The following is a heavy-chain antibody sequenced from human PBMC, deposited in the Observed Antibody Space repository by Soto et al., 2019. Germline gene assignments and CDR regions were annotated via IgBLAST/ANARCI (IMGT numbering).Heavy chain of an antibody. V-gene: IGHV3-23*01. CDR3: ARATQSYYDTSGYYSYVH. D-gene: IGHD3-22*01. J-gene: IGHJ4*02. CDR1: GFTISSYA. Sequence: GGSLRLSCAASGFTISSYAMSWVRQAPGKGLEWVSAISGSGGSTYYADSVKGRFTISRDNAKSSLYLQMNNLRAEDTAFYFCARATQSYYDTSGYYSYVHWGQGAQVTVSS. CDR2: ISGSGGST.